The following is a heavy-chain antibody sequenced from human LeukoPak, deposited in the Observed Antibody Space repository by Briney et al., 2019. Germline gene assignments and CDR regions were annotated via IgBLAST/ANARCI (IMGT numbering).Heavy chain of an antibody. D-gene: IGHD6-19*01. V-gene: IGHV1-69*04. J-gene: IGHJ5*02. CDR1: GGTFSSYA. Sequence: SVKVSCKASGGTFSSYAISWVRQAPGQGLEWMGRIIPILGIANYAQKFQGRVTITADKFTSTAYMELSSLRSEDTAVYYCARVYYSSGWSNWFDPWGQGTLVTVSS. CDR2: IIPILGIA. CDR3: ARVYYSSGWSNWFDP.